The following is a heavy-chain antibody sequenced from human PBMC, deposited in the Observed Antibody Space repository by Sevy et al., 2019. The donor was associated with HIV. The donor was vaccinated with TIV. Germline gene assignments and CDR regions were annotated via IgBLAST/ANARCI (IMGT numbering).Heavy chain of an antibody. V-gene: IGHV4-39*01. CDR1: GGSISSDSYY. D-gene: IGHD3-10*01. CDR3: ARPSSLYYYYAMDV. CDR2: IYYTGST. J-gene: IGHJ6*02. Sequence: SETLSLTCIVSGGSISSDSYYWGWIRQPPGKGLEWIGSIYYTGSTYYNPSLKSRVTISSDTSKNQFSLRLSSVTAADTALYFCARPSSLYYYYAMDVWGQGTTVTVS.